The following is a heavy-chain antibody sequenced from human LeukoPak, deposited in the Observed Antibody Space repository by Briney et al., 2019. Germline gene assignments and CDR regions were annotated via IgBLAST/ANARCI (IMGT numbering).Heavy chain of an antibody. J-gene: IGHJ4*02. Sequence: SVKVSCKASGGTFSSYAISWVRQAPGQGLEWMGGIIPIFGTANYAQKFQGRVTITADESTSTAYMELSSLRSEDTAVYYCARRVWAGGGPQANWGQGTLVTVSS. D-gene: IGHD3-16*01. CDR3: ARRVWAGGGPQAN. CDR2: IIPIFGTA. CDR1: GGTFSSYA. V-gene: IGHV1-69*13.